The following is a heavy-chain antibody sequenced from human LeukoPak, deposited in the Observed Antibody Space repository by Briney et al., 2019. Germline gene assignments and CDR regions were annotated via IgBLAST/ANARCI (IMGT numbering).Heavy chain of an antibody. V-gene: IGHV4-59*08. Sequence: PSETLSLTCNVSGGSISSYYWSWIRQPPGKGLEWIGYMYYSGNTNYNPSLKSRVTTSVDSSKNQFSLKLSSVTAADTAVYYCARHTLVGARNAFDIRGQGTMVTVSS. CDR1: GGSISSYY. D-gene: IGHD1-26*01. CDR2: MYYSGNT. CDR3: ARHTLVGARNAFDI. J-gene: IGHJ3*02.